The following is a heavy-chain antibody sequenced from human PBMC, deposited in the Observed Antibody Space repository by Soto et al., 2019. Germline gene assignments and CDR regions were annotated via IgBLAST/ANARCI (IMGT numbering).Heavy chain of an antibody. V-gene: IGHV3-23*01. Sequence: GGSLRLSCAASGFSVRSSHMSWVRQDTGKGLEWVSVISGSGGSTYFADSVKGRFTISRDNSKNTLYLQMSSLRAEDTALYYCAKEYDSSVYSPDYWGQGTLVTVSS. CDR2: ISGSGGST. CDR1: GFSVRSSH. CDR3: AKEYDSSVYSPDY. D-gene: IGHD3-22*01. J-gene: IGHJ4*02.